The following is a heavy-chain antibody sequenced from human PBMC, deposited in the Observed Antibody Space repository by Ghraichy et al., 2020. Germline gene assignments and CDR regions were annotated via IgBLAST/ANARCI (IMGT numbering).Heavy chain of an antibody. Sequence: LSLTCAASGFTFSSYAMSWVRQAPGKGLEWVSAISGSGGGTYYADSVKGRFTISRDNSKNTLYLQMNSLRAEDTAVYYCAKDRGSYLTDYFDYWGQGTLVTVSS. V-gene: IGHV3-23*01. J-gene: IGHJ4*02. CDR1: GFTFSSYA. CDR3: AKDRGSYLTDYFDY. D-gene: IGHD1-26*01. CDR2: ISGSGGGT.